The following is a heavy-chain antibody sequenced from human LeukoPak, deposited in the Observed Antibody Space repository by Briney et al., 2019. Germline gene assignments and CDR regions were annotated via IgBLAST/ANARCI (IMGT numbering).Heavy chain of an antibody. Sequence: PGGSLRLSCAASGFTFSSYGMHWVRQAPGKGLEWVAVIWYDGSNKYYADSVKGRFTISRDNSKNTLYLQMNSLRAEDTAVYYCAREYTSWYYYGSGGYRFDPWGQGTLVTVSS. J-gene: IGHJ5*02. D-gene: IGHD3-10*01. CDR3: AREYTSWYYYGSGGYRFDP. V-gene: IGHV3-33*01. CDR2: IWYDGSNK. CDR1: GFTFSSYG.